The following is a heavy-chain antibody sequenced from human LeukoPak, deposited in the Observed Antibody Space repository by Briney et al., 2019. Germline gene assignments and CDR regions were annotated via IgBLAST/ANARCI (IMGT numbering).Heavy chain of an antibody. CDR3: ARAHRYCSSTSCYVGMRYYYYYYGMDV. V-gene: IGHV4-34*01. CDR2: INHSGST. J-gene: IGHJ6*02. Sequence: SETLSLTCTVSGGSISSYYWSWIRQPPGKGLEWIGEINHSGSTNYNPSLKSRVTISVDTSKNQFSLKLSSVTAADTAVYYCARAHRYCSSTSCYVGMRYYYYYYGMDVWGQGTTVTVSS. D-gene: IGHD2-2*01. CDR1: GGSISSYY.